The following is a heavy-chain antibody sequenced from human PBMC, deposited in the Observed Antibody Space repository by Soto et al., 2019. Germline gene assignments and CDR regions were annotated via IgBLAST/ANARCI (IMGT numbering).Heavy chain of an antibody. D-gene: IGHD3-10*01. J-gene: IGHJ4*02. CDR3: ARESWAGAYYFDY. Sequence: QVQLVESGGGVVQPGRSLRLSCAASGFTFSSYAMHWVRQAPGKGLEWVAVISYDGSNKYYADSVKGRFTISRDNSKNTLYLQINSLTAEDTAVYYCARESWAGAYYFDYWGQGTLVTVSS. CDR1: GFTFSSYA. CDR2: ISYDGSNK. V-gene: IGHV3-30-3*01.